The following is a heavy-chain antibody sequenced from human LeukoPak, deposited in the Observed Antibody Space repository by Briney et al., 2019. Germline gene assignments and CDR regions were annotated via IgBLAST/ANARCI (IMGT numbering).Heavy chain of an antibody. D-gene: IGHD3-3*01. Sequence: RSSETLSLTCTVSGGSISSSSYYWGWIRQPPGKGLEWIGNIYYSGSTYYNPSLKSRITISVDTSKNQFSLKLNSMTAADTAVYCCARLGPYYDFWSGYLPVDYWGQGTLVTVSS. CDR3: ARLGPYYDFWSGYLPVDY. CDR2: IYYSGST. V-gene: IGHV4-39*01. J-gene: IGHJ4*02. CDR1: GGSISSSSYY.